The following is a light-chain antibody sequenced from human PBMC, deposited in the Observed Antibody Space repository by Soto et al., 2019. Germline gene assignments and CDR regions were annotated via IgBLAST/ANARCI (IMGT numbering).Light chain of an antibody. V-gene: IGKV4-1*01. CDR3: QQYFFISFT. Sequence: DIVMTQSPDSLAVSLGERATINCKSSQSGLYSSNNKKYLAWYQQKPGQPPKLLIYWASTRESVVPDRFSGSGSGTDFTLTFISLQAEDWTFYYCQQYFFISFTFGLGTPLQIK. CDR1: QSGLYSSNNKKY. CDR2: WAS. J-gene: IGKJ2*01.